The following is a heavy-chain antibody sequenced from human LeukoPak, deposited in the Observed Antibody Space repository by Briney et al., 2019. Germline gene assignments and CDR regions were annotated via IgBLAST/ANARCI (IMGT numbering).Heavy chain of an antibody. Sequence: VASVKVSCKASGYTFTGYYMHWVRQAPGQGLEWMGWNNPNSGGTNYAQKFQGRVTMTRDTSISTAYMELSRLRSDDTAVYYCARGRDIVVVVAAAGVSFDYWGQGTLVTVSS. V-gene: IGHV1-2*02. CDR3: ARGRDIVVVVAAAGVSFDY. J-gene: IGHJ4*02. CDR2: NNPNSGGT. D-gene: IGHD2-15*01. CDR1: GYTFTGYY.